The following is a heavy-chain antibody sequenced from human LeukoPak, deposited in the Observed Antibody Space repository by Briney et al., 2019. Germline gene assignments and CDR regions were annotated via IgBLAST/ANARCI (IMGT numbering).Heavy chain of an antibody. J-gene: IGHJ4*02. V-gene: IGHV3-33*01. CDR1: GFTFSGYG. D-gene: IGHD6-13*01. CDR2: IWYDGSNK. CDR3: ARDTAAADLDY. Sequence: GGSLRLSCAASGFTFSGYGMHWVRQSPGKGLEWVAVIWYDGSNKYYADSVKGRFTISRDNSKNTLYLQMNSLRAEDTAVYYCARDTAAADLDYWGQGTLVTVSS.